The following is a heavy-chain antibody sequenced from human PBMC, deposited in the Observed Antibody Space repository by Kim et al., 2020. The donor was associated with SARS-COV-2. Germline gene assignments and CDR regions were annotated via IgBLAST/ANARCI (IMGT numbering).Heavy chain of an antibody. CDR2: INVGNGNT. CDR3: AREYFDWLGAFDI. D-gene: IGHD3-9*01. CDR1: GYTFSSYA. V-gene: IGHV1-3*01. J-gene: IGHJ3*02. Sequence: ASVKVSCKASGYTFSSYAMHWVRQAPGQRLEWMGWINVGNGNTKYSQKFQGRVTITRDTSASTAHMELSSLRSEDTAVYYCAREYFDWLGAFDIWGQGTM.